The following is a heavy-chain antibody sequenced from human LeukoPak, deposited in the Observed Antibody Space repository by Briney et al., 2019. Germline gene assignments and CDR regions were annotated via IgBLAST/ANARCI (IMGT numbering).Heavy chain of an antibody. Sequence: GGSLRLSCAASGFTVITNDMTWVRQGPGRWLEWVSVLYSDGNTKYADCVQGRFTISRDNSKNTLYLEMNSLSPDDTAVYYCARGVEPLAANTLAYWGQGTLVTVSS. D-gene: IGHD1-14*01. V-gene: IGHV3-53*01. CDR1: GFTVITND. CDR2: LYSDGNT. J-gene: IGHJ4*02. CDR3: ARGVEPLAANTLAY.